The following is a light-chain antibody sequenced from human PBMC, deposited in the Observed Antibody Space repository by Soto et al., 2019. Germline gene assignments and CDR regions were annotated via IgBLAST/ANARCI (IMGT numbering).Light chain of an antibody. V-gene: IGKV3-20*01. J-gene: IGKJ5*01. Sequence: EIVLTQSPGTLSLSPGERATLSCRASQSVSNNYLAWYQQKPGQAPRLLIYGASNRATGIPDRFSGSGSGTDFTLTIGRLESEDFAVYYCQQYNYWPPITFGQGTRLEIK. CDR2: GAS. CDR3: QQYNYWPPIT. CDR1: QSVSNNY.